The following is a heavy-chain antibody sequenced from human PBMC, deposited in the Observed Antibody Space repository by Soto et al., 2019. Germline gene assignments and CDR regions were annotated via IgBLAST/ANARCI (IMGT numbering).Heavy chain of an antibody. CDR1: DGSISSYD. J-gene: IGHJ5*02. D-gene: IGHD3-10*01. Sequence: SVTMSVTCTVADGSISSYDWSWIRKKPGKGLEWIGYIYYSGSTNYNPSLKSRVTISVDTSKNQFSLKLSSVTAADTAVYYCARGSTTMVRGVIGNWFDPWGQGTLVTVSS. V-gene: IGHV4-59*01. CDR3: ARGSTTMVRGVIGNWFDP. CDR2: IYYSGST.